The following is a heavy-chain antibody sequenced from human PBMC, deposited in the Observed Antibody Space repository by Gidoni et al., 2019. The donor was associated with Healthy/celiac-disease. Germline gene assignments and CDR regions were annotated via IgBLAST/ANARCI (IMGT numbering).Heavy chain of an antibody. D-gene: IGHD3-22*01. Sequence: QVQLQESGPGLVKPSGTLSLTCPVSGGSISSSNWWSWVRQPPGKGLEWIGEIYHSGSTNYNPSLKSRVTISVDKSKNQFSLKLSSVTAADTAVYYCARDRGTYYYDSSGEGHFQHWGQGTLVTVSS. CDR3: ARDRGTYYYDSSGEGHFQH. J-gene: IGHJ1*01. CDR1: GGSISSSNW. CDR2: IYHSGST. V-gene: IGHV4-4*02.